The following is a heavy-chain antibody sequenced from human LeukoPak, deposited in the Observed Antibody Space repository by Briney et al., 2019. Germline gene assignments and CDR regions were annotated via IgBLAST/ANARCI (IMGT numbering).Heavy chain of an antibody. V-gene: IGHV4-30-4*08. J-gene: IGHJ6*02. CDR3: ARRPNPHTTTVVTPHGILWYYGMDV. CDR2: IYYSGST. D-gene: IGHD4-23*01. Sequence: PSETLSLTCTVSGGSISSGDYYWSWIRQPPGKGLEWIGYIYYSGSTYYNPSLKSRVTISVDTSKNQFSLKLSSVTAADTAVYYCARRPNPHTTTVVTPHGILWYYGMDVWGQGTTVTVSS. CDR1: GGSISSGDYY.